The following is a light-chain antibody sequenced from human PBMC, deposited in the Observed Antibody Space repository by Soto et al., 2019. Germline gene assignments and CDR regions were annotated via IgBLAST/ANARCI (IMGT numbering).Light chain of an antibody. V-gene: IGKV1-5*01. Sequence: DIQMIQSPATLSASVGDRITITCRASENIFKYVAWYQQTSGSAPNLLIYAASDLESGVPSRFSGSGSGTEFSLTIDNLQPNDSATYYCQHYNTRSIAFGGSTKLDVK. CDR3: QHYNTRSIA. CDR2: AAS. J-gene: IGKJ4*01. CDR1: ENIFKY.